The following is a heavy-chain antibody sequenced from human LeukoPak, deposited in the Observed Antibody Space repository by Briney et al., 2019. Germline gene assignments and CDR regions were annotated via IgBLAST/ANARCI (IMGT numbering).Heavy chain of an antibody. CDR1: GGSFSGYY. J-gene: IGHJ4*02. Sequence: KASETLSLTCAVYGGSFSGYYWSWIRQPPGKGLEWIGEINHSGSTNYNPSLKSRVTISVDKSKNQFSLKLSSVTAADTAVYYCARDLLSSSGYYFDYWGQGTLVTVSS. D-gene: IGHD6-19*01. CDR3: ARDLLSSSGYYFDY. V-gene: IGHV4-34*01. CDR2: INHSGST.